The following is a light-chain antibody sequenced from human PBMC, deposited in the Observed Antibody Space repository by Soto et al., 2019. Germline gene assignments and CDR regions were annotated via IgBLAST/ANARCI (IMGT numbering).Light chain of an antibody. CDR1: QSVSNN. V-gene: IGKV3-15*01. Sequence: EILMTQSPATLSVSPGERATLSCRASQSVSNNLAWYQQKPGQTPRLLIYGASTRATGIPARFSGSGSGTEFTLTISSLQSADFAVYYCQQYNNWPRTFGQGTKVEIK. CDR2: GAS. J-gene: IGKJ1*01. CDR3: QQYNNWPRT.